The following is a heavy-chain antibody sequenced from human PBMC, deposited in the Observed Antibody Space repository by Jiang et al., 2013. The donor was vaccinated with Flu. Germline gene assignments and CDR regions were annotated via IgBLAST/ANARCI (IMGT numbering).Heavy chain of an antibody. Sequence: SLKISCKGSGYSFTSYWIGWVRQMPGKGLEWMGIIYPGDSDARYSPSFQGQVTISADKSISTAYLQWSSLKASDTAIYYCARQRVVVPAATSNYYGLDVWGQGTTVTVSS. CDR2: IYPGDSDA. J-gene: IGHJ6*02. D-gene: IGHD2-2*01. CDR1: GYSFTSYW. V-gene: IGHV5-51*01. CDR3: ARQRVVVPAATSNYYGLDV.